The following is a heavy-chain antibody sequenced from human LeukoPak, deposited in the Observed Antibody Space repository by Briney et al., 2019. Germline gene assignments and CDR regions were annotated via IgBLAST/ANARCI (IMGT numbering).Heavy chain of an antibody. V-gene: IGHV1-69*06. CDR1: GGTFSSYA. Sequence: ASVKVSCKASGGTFSSYAISWVRQAPGQGLEWMGGIIPIFGTANYAQKFQGRVTITADKSTSTAYMELSSLRSEDTAVYYCASRYYSGSFPPFDYWGQGILVTVSS. D-gene: IGHD1-26*01. CDR3: ASRYYSGSFPPFDY. CDR2: IIPIFGTA. J-gene: IGHJ4*02.